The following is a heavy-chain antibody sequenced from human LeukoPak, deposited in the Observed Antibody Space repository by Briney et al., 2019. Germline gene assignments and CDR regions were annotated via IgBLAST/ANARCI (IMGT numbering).Heavy chain of an antibody. V-gene: IGHV3-43*02. CDR2: ISGDGVST. CDR3: ARESGKFDY. J-gene: IGHJ4*02. CDR1: GLPIGDFA. Sequence: GGPLRLSCVASGLPIGDFAMHWVRQGPGKGLEWVSLISGDGVSTFYADSVKGRFSISRDNSKNSLSLEMNSLRTEDTAMYYCARESGKFDYWGQGTLVAVSS.